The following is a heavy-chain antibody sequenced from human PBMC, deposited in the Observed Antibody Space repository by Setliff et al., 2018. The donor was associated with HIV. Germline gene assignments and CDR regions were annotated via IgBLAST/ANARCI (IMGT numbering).Heavy chain of an antibody. CDR1: GFTFSSYA. Sequence: HPGGSLRLSCAASGFTFSSYAMSWVRQAPGKGLEWVSIIYDGGHTYYADSVKGRFTISRDNSKNTVYLQMNSLRAEDTAVYYCARAGVPYNFWSGYYYYYYYMDVWGKGTTVTVSS. V-gene: IGHV3-66*01. D-gene: IGHD3-3*01. J-gene: IGHJ6*03. CDR3: ARAGVPYNFWSGYYYYYYYMDV. CDR2: IYDGGHT.